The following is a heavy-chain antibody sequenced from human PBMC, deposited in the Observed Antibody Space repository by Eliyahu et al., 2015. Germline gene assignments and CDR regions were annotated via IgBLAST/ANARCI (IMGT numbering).Heavy chain of an antibody. Sequence: QLQLQESGPGLVKPSETLSLXCTVSGGSISSSSYYWGWIRQPPGKGLEWIGSIYYSWSTYYNPSLKSRVTISVDTSKNQFSLKLSSVTAADTAVYYCARLSDYCSGGSCYHEYFQHWGQGTLVTVSS. D-gene: IGHD2-15*01. J-gene: IGHJ1*01. CDR2: IYYSWST. CDR3: ARLSDYCSGGSCYHEYFQH. CDR1: GGSISSSSYY. V-gene: IGHV4-39*01.